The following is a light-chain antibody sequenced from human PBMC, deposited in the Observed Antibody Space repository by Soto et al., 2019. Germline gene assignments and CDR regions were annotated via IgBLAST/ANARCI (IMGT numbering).Light chain of an antibody. V-gene: IGKV1-39*01. Sequence: DIQMTQSPSSLSASVGDRVTITCRASQSISRYLNWYQQRQGKAPKLLIYAASSLQSGVPSRFSGSGSGTDFTLSISSLQPEDFTTYYCQQSNRPPQTFGQGTKVEIK. J-gene: IGKJ1*01. CDR1: QSISRY. CDR2: AAS. CDR3: QQSNRPPQT.